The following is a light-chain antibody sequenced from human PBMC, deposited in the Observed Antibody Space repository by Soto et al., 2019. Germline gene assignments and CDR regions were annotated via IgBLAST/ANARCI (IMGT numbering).Light chain of an antibody. Sequence: QPVLTQPLSVSAPPGQRVTISCSGGSSNIGSNTVAWYQHLPGTAPPRLIFTAGQRPSGVPGRFSGSKSGTSASLAISGLQSEDEGDYYCSAWDNSLNGYVFGPGTQLTVL. J-gene: IGLJ1*01. V-gene: IGLV1-44*01. CDR1: SSNIGSNT. CDR2: TAG. CDR3: SAWDNSLNGYV.